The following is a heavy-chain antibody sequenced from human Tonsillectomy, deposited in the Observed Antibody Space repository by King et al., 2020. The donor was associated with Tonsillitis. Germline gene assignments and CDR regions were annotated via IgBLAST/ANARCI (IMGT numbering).Heavy chain of an antibody. CDR1: GGSISSYY. J-gene: IGHJ5*02. D-gene: IGHD2-8*01. CDR2: IYYSGST. V-gene: IGHV4-59*08. CDR3: ARSIVLMVYAENWFDP. Sequence: QLQESGPGLVKPSETLSLTCTVSGGSISSYYWSWIRQPPGKGLEWIGYIYYSGSTNYNPSLKGGVTIQVDTSKNQFSLKLSSLTAADTAVYYCARSIVLMVYAENWFDPWGQGTLVTVSS.